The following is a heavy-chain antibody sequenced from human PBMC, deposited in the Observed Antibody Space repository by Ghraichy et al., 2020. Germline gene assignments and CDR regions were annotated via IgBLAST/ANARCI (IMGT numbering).Heavy chain of an antibody. V-gene: IGHV3-30*02. CDR2: IRYDGSNK. Sequence: LSLTCAASGFTFSSYGMHWVRQAPGKGLEWVAFIRYDGSNKYYADSVKGRFTISRDNSKNTLYLQMNSLRAEDTAVYYCAKELITGYSSSWYIAELGYWGQGTLVTVSS. CDR3: AKELITGYSSSWYIAELGY. D-gene: IGHD6-13*01. CDR1: GFTFSSYG. J-gene: IGHJ4*02.